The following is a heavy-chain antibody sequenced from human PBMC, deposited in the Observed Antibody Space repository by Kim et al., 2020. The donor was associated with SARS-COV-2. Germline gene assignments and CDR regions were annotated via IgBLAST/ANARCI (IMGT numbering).Heavy chain of an antibody. CDR2: IKSKTDGGTT. Sequence: GGSLRLSCAASGFTFSNAWMSWVRQAPGKGLEWVGRIKSKTDGGTTDYAAPVKGRFTISRDDSKNTLYLQMNSLKTEDTAVYYCTTGITMVRGVIRDYWGQGTLVTVSS. D-gene: IGHD3-10*01. CDR3: TTGITMVRGVIRDY. V-gene: IGHV3-15*01. J-gene: IGHJ4*02. CDR1: GFTFSNAW.